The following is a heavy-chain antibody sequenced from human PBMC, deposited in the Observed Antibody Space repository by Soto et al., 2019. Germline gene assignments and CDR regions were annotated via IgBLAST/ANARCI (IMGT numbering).Heavy chain of an antibody. V-gene: IGHV4-34*01. Sequence: SETLSLTCAVYGGSFSGYYWSWIRQPPGKGLEWIGEINHSGSTNYNPSLKSRVTISVDTSKNQFSLKLSSVTAADTAVYYCARGYSYGYRSFVYWGQGTLVTVSS. CDR2: INHSGST. CDR3: ARGYSYGYRSFVY. D-gene: IGHD5-18*01. CDR1: GGSFSGYY. J-gene: IGHJ4*02.